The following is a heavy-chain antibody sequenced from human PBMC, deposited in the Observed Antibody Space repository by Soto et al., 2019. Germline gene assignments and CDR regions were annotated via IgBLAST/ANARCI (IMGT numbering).Heavy chain of an antibody. CDR1: SGSISSGDYY. D-gene: IGHD3-10*01. J-gene: IGHJ6*02. V-gene: IGHV4-30-4*01. CDR2: IYYSGST. CDR3: ARVPSTGITMVRGLYGMDV. Sequence: SETLALTCTVSSGSISSGDYYWSWIRQPPGKGLEWIGYIYYSGSTYYNPSLKSRVTISVDTSKNQFSLKLSSVTAADTAVYYCARVPSTGITMVRGLYGMDVWGQGTTVTVSS.